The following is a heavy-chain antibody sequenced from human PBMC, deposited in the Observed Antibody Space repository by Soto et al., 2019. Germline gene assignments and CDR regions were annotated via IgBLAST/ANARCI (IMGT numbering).Heavy chain of an antibody. J-gene: IGHJ3*02. CDR2: ISAYDGKT. D-gene: IGHD3-22*01. Sequence: ASVKVSCKTSGYTFNTYGINWVRQAPGQGLELMGWISAYDGKTTYAEKFQGRVTLTTDTSTSTAYMELSSLRSEDTAVYYCARHYYDSSGLDAFDIWGQGTMFTVSS. V-gene: IGHV1-18*01. CDR3: ARHYYDSSGLDAFDI. CDR1: GYTFNTYG.